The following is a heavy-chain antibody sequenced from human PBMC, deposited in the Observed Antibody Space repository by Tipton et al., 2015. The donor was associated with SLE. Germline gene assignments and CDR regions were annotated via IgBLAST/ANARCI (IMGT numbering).Heavy chain of an antibody. Sequence: TLFLTCTVSGGSISSYYWSWIRQPPGKGLEWIGYIYYSGSTNYNPSLKSRVTISVDRSKNQFSLKLSSVTAADTAVYYCARGLAEYLFDYWGQGTLVTVSS. V-gene: IGHV4-59*12. CDR2: IYYSGST. D-gene: IGHD1-14*01. J-gene: IGHJ4*02. CDR3: ARGLAEYLFDY. CDR1: GGSISSYY.